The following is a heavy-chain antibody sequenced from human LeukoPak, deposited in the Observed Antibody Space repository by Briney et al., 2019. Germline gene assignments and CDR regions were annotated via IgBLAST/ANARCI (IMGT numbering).Heavy chain of an antibody. V-gene: IGHV3-48*03. Sequence: GGSLRLSCAASGFAFSSYAMSWVRQAPGKGLEWVSYISSSGSTIYYADSVKGRFTISRDNAKNSLYLQMNSLRAEDTAVYYCARGGRRITMVRGVINDYWGQGTLVTVSS. J-gene: IGHJ4*02. D-gene: IGHD3-10*01. CDR3: ARGGRRITMVRGVINDY. CDR1: GFAFSSYA. CDR2: ISSSGSTI.